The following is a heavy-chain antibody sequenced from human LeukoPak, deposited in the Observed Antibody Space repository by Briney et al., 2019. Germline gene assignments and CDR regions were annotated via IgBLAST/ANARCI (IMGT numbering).Heavy chain of an antibody. D-gene: IGHD3-3*01. J-gene: IGHJ5*02. CDR1: GGTFSSYA. V-gene: IGHV1-69*05. CDR3: AREGNDITIFGVATPNWFDP. CDR2: IIPIFGTA. Sequence: GASVKVSCKASGGTFSSYAISWVRQAPGQGLEWMGGIIPIFGTANYAQKFQGRVTITTDESTSTAYMELSSLRSEDTAVYYCAREGNDITIFGVATPNWFDPWGQGTLVTVSS.